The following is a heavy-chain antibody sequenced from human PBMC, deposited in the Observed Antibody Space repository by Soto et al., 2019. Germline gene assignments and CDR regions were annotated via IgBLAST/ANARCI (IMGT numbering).Heavy chain of an antibody. CDR2: ISGSGGGT. J-gene: IGHJ6*02. Sequence: EVQLVESGGGLVQAGGSLRLSCAVSGLAFSTYAVSWVRQAPGKGLEWVSVISGSGGGTYHADSVKGRFTISRDNSKNTLYLQMNSLRVEDTAVYYCAKAVGYTYGRYYDYGMDVWGQGTTVTVSS. D-gene: IGHD5-18*01. CDR3: AKAVGYTYGRYYDYGMDV. V-gene: IGHV3-23*04. CDR1: GLAFSTYA.